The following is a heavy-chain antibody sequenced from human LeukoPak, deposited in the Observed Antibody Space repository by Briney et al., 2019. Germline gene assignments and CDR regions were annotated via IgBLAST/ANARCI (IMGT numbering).Heavy chain of an antibody. Sequence: SETLSLTCAVYGGSFSGCYWSWIRQPPGKGLEWIGEINHSGSTNYNPSLKSRVTISVDTSKNQFSLKLSSVTAADTAVYYCARGLDYGYWGQGTLVTVSS. D-gene: IGHD4-17*01. V-gene: IGHV4-34*01. CDR3: ARGLDYGY. J-gene: IGHJ4*02. CDR1: GGSFSGCY. CDR2: INHSGST.